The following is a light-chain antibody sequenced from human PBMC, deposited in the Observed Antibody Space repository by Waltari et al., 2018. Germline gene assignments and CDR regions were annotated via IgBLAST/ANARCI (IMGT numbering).Light chain of an antibody. Sequence: QSALTQPPSASGSPGQSVTISCTGTSSDVGGYNFIHWYQQHPGKAPNLTLFGVNKRPSGVPDRFSGSKSGTTASLTVCGLQAEDEADYYCSAYAGSNNFYVFGTGSKVTVL. CDR3: SAYAGSNNFYV. CDR1: SSDVGGYNF. CDR2: GVN. J-gene: IGLJ1*01. V-gene: IGLV2-8*01.